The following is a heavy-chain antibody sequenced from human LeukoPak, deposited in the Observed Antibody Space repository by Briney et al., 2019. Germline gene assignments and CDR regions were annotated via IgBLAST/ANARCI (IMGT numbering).Heavy chain of an antibody. CDR3: ARIWGGYSYAYGFDAFDI. CDR1: GGSISSYY. J-gene: IGHJ3*02. D-gene: IGHD5-18*01. Sequence: SETLSLTCTVSGGSISSYYWSWIRQPPAQGLGWEGYIYYSGSTNYNPSLKSRVTISVDTSKNQFSLKLSSVTAADTAVYYCARIWGGYSYAYGFDAFDIWGQGTMVTVSS. CDR2: IYYSGST. V-gene: IGHV4-59*08.